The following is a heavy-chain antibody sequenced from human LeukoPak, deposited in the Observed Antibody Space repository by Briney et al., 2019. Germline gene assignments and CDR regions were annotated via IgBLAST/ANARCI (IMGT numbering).Heavy chain of an antibody. D-gene: IGHD3-22*01. CDR1: GGSFSGYY. CDR3: ARGGSYYDSSGYYGLLFDY. J-gene: IGHJ4*02. CDR2: INHSGST. V-gene: IGHV4-34*01. Sequence: PSETLSLTCAVYGGSFSGYYWSWIRQPPGKGLEWIGEINHSGSTNYNPSLKSRVTISVDTSKNQFSLKLSSVTAADTAAYYCARGGSYYDSSGYYGLLFDYWGQGTLVTVSS.